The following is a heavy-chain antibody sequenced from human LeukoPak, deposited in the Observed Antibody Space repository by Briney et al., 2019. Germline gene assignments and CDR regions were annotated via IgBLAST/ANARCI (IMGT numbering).Heavy chain of an antibody. J-gene: IGHJ4*02. CDR2: FDPEDGET. CDR3: ATLYYYDSSGFYRNDF. V-gene: IGHV1-24*01. D-gene: IGHD3-22*01. Sequence: GASVKVSCKVSGYTLTELSMHWVRQAPGNGLEWMGGFDPEDGETFYAQKFQGRVTMTEDTSTDTAYMELSSLRSEDTAVYYCATLYYYDSSGFYRNDFWGQGTLVTVSS. CDR1: GYTLTELS.